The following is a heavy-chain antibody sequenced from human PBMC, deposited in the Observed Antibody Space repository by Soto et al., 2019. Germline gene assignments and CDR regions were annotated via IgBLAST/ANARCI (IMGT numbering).Heavy chain of an antibody. V-gene: IGHV1-3*01. D-gene: IGHD2-2*01. Sequence: VQLVQSGAEVKKPGASVKVSCKASGYTFTSYAMHWVRQAPGQRLQWMGWINAGNGNTKYSQKFQGRVTITRDTAASTAYMELSSLRSEDTAVYYCARGAYCSSTSCPSYYYYYMDVWGKGTTVTVSS. CDR1: GYTFTSYA. CDR3: ARGAYCSSTSCPSYYYYYMDV. J-gene: IGHJ6*03. CDR2: INAGNGNT.